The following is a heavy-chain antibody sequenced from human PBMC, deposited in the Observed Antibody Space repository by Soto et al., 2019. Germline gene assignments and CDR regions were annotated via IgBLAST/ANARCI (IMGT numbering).Heavy chain of an antibody. V-gene: IGHV3-21*01. D-gene: IGHD2-15*01. CDR1: GFTFSSYS. J-gene: IGHJ4*02. CDR3: ARDTLRCSGGSCCSVEVGY. CDR2: ISSSSSYI. Sequence: EVQLVESGGGLVKPGGSLRLSCAASGFTFSSYSMNWVRQAPGKGLEWVSSISSSSSYIYYADSVKGRFTISRDNAKNSLYLRMNRLRAEDTAVYYCARDTLRCSGGSCCSVEVGYWGQGILVTVSS.